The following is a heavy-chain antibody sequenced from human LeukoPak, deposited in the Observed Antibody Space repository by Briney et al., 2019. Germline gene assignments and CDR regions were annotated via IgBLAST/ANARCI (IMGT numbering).Heavy chain of an antibody. CDR3: ARTGDHFDY. CDR1: GDSITTDY. D-gene: IGHD4-17*01. CDR2: IYSSGST. Sequence: PSETLSLTCTVSGDSITTDYWSWIRQPPGKGLEWIGYIYSSGSTNYNPSLKSRVTISVDTSKNQFSLTLSSVTAADTAVYYCARTGDHFDYWGQGTLVTVSS. J-gene: IGHJ4*02. V-gene: IGHV4-59*01.